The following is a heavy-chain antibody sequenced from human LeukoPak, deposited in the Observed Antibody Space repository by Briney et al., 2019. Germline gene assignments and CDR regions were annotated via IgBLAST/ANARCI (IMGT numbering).Heavy chain of an antibody. CDR1: GGSISSYY. Sequence: SETLPLTCTVSGGSISSYYWSWIRQPAGKGLEWIGRIYSNGDTNYNPSLKSRVTISQDRTRNQFSLKLSSVTAADTAVYYCARHRDPEGYDAFDIWGQGTMVTVSS. CDR3: ARHRDPEGYDAFDI. CDR2: IYSNGDT. J-gene: IGHJ3*02. D-gene: IGHD3-10*01. V-gene: IGHV4-4*07.